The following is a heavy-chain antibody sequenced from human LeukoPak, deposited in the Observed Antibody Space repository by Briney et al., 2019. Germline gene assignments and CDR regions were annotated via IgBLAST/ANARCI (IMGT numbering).Heavy chain of an antibody. CDR1: GFTFSSHT. CDR2: IGRTGLRT. V-gene: IGHV3-64*04. Sequence: GGSLRLSCSASGFTFSSHTMHWVRQAPGKGLEYVSSIGRTGLRTYYGDSVKGRFTISRDNSKNTLYLQMDSLRAEDTAVYYCTKDSGGGNVYGYFDYWGQGTLVTVSS. CDR3: TKDSGGGNVYGYFDY. J-gene: IGHJ4*02. D-gene: IGHD5-18*01.